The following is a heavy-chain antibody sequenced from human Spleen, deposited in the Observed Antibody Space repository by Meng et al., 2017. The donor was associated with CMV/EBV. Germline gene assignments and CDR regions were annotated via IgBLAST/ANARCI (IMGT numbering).Heavy chain of an antibody. CDR2: ISTSGRIL. CDR3: ARGVFYDPYFDY. J-gene: IGHJ4*02. V-gene: IGHV3-48*03. D-gene: IGHD5/OR15-5a*01. CDR1: GFTFSSYD. Sequence: GESLKISCAASGFTFSSYDINWVRQAPGKGLEWVSYISTSGRILYYEDSVKGRFTISRDNAKNSLYLQMNSLRAEDTAVYYCARGVFYDPYFDYWGQGTLVTVSS.